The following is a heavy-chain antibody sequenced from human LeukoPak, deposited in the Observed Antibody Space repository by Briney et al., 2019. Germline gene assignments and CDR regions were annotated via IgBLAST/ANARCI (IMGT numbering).Heavy chain of an antibody. CDR1: GLTFSSYS. Sequence: GGSLRLSCAVSGLTFSSYSMNWVRQAPGKGLEWISYIGGSSSTIYYADSVKGRFTISRDNAKNSLYLQMNSLRAEDTAVYYCARYCGGDCYGMDVWGQGTTVTVSS. D-gene: IGHD2-21*01. J-gene: IGHJ6*02. V-gene: IGHV3-48*04. CDR2: IGGSSSTI. CDR3: ARYCGGDCYGMDV.